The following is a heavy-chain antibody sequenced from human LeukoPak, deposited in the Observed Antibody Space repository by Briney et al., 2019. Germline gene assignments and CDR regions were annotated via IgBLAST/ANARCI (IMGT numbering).Heavy chain of an antibody. V-gene: IGHV4-59*01. D-gene: IGHD6-13*01. J-gene: IGHJ6*02. CDR3: ARDRRIAAAGTYYYYGMDV. CDR1: GGSISSYY. CDR2: IYYSGST. Sequence: SETLSLTCTVSGGSISSYYWSWIRQPPGKGLEWIGYIYYSGSTNYNPSLKSRVTISVDTSKNQFSLKLSSVTAPDTAVYYCARDRRIAAAGTYYYYGMDVWGQGTTVTVSS.